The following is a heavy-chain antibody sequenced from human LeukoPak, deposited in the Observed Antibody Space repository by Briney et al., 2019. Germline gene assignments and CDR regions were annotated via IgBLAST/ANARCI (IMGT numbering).Heavy chain of an antibody. CDR1: GGSFSGYY. J-gene: IGHJ3*02. CDR2: INHSGST. V-gene: IGHV4-34*01. CDR3: ARPLVPI. Sequence: SETLSLTCAVYGGSFSGYYWSWIRQPPGKGLEWIGEINHSGSTNYNPSLKSRVTISVDTSKNQFSLKLSSVTAADTAVYYCARPLVPIWGQRTMVTVSS. D-gene: IGHD1-26*01.